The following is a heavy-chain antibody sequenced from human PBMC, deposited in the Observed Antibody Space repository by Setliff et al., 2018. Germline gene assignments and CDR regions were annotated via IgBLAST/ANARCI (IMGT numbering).Heavy chain of an antibody. D-gene: IGHD6-13*01. CDR3: ATGSLAIAGTGH. Sequence: ASVKVSCKASGYTLTTYFMNWVRQAPGQGLEWMGYINTRTGNPMYAQGFTGRFVFSLDPSVSTAYLEISSLKAEDTAHYYCATGSLAIAGTGHWGQGTLVTVSS. J-gene: IGHJ4*02. CDR2: INTRTGNP. CDR1: GYTLTTYF. V-gene: IGHV7-4-1*02.